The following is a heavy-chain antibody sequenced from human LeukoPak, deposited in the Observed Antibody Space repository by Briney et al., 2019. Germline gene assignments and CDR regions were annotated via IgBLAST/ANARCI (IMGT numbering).Heavy chain of an antibody. V-gene: IGHV4-4*09. J-gene: IGHJ4*02. CDR1: GGSISNYY. D-gene: IGHD3-3*01. CDR3: VRGKGFVGHFDY. CDR2: IYASGDT. Sequence: SETLSLTCTVSGGSISNYYWSWIRQPPGKGLEYIGYIYASGDTNYNPSLKSRVTISVDTSKNRFSLKLNSVTAADTAVYYCVRGKGFVGHFDYWGQGTLVTVSS.